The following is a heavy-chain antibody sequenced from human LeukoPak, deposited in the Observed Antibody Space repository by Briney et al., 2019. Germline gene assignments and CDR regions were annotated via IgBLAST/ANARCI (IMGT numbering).Heavy chain of an antibody. J-gene: IGHJ4*02. V-gene: IGHV3-48*04. CDR1: GFSISTYW. Sequence: GGSLRLSCAASGFSISTYWMTWVRQAPGKGLEWVSYISSSSSTIYYADSVKGRFTISRDNAKNSLYLQMNSLRAEDTAVYYCARDYFPRMVRGVIALLWGQGTLVTVSS. CDR2: ISSSSSTI. CDR3: ARDYFPRMVRGVIALL. D-gene: IGHD3-10*01.